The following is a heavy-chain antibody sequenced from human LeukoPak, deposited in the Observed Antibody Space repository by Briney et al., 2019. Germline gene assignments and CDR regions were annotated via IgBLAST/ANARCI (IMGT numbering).Heavy chain of an antibody. Sequence: SGPTLVNPTQTLTLTCSFSGFSLTTRPLGVGWIRQPPGKALEWLAVIYWDDDKRYNPSLKTRLTVTTATSKNQVVLIMTNMDPVVTATYYCAHRRSGYDWNHGDFDYWGQGTLVTVSS. CDR3: AHRRSGYDWNHGDFDY. V-gene: IGHV2-5*02. D-gene: IGHD1-20*01. CDR1: GFSLTTRPLG. J-gene: IGHJ4*02. CDR2: IYWDDDK.